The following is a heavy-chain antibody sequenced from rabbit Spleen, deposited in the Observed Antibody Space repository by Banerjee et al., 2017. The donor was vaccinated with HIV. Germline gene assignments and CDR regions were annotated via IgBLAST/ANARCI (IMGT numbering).Heavy chain of an antibody. D-gene: IGHD1-1*01. CDR2: INIVTGKS. CDR1: GFDFSRYG. V-gene: IGHV1S45*01. J-gene: IGHJ4*01. CDR3: ARDLVAVIGWNFNL. Sequence: QEQLVESGGGLVQPGGSLKLACKASGFDFSRYGVSWVRQAPGKGLEWIACINIVTGKSVYANWAEGRFIMSRTSSTTVTLQMTSLTAADTATYFCARDLVAVIGWNFNLWGPGTLVTVS.